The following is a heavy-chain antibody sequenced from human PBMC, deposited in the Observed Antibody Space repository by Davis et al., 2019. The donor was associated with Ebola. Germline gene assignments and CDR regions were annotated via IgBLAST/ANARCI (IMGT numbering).Heavy chain of an antibody. CDR1: AYTFTGYN. CDR2: IISNSGGT. D-gene: IGHD4-11*01. J-gene: IGHJ4*02. Sequence: ASVKVSCKASAYTFTGYNMHWVRQAPGQGLEWMGRIISNSGGTNYAQKFQGRVTMTRDTSISTVYMELSSLRYDDTADYYCARGHNYAHEYWGQGTLVTVSS. V-gene: IGHV1-2*06. CDR3: ARGHNYAHEY.